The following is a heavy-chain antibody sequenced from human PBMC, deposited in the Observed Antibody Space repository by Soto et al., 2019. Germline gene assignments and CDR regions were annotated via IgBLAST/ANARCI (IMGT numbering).Heavy chain of an antibody. D-gene: IGHD6-6*01. V-gene: IGHV4-31*03. CDR2: IYYSGST. J-gene: IGHJ4*02. CDR1: GGSISSGGYY. CDR3: ASGSIAARLYYFDY. Sequence: PSGTLSLTSTVSGGSISSGGYYWSWIRKHPGKGLEWIGYIYYSGSTYYNPSLKSRVTISVDTSKNQFSLKLSSVTAADTAVYYCASGSIAARLYYFDYWGQGTLVTVSS.